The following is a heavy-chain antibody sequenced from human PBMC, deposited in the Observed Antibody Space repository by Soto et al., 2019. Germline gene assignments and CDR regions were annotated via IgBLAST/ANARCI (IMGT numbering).Heavy chain of an antibody. V-gene: IGHV3-30-3*01. CDR2: ISYDGSNK. CDR1: GFTFSSYA. Sequence: GGSLRLSCAASGFTFSSYAMHWVRQAPGKGLEWVAVISYDGSNKYYADSVKGRFTISRDNSKNTLYLQMNSLRAEDTAVYYCARDVGIAARGDAFDIWGQGTMVTVSS. CDR3: ARDVGIAARGDAFDI. D-gene: IGHD6-6*01. J-gene: IGHJ3*02.